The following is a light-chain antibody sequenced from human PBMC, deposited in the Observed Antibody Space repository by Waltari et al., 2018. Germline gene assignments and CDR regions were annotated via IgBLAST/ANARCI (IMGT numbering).Light chain of an antibody. V-gene: IGKV1-39*01. CDR3: QQSYSIPWT. Sequence: DIQMTQSSPYLSASVGDRVTITCRASQSISSYLNWYQQKPGKAPKLLIYAASSLQSGVPSRFSGSGSGTDFTLTITRLQPEDFASYYCQQSYSIPWTFGQGTKVEIK. CDR2: AAS. J-gene: IGKJ1*01. CDR1: QSISSY.